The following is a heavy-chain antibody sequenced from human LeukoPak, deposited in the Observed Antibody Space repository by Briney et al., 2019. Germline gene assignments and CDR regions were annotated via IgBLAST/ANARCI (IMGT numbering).Heavy chain of an antibody. CDR2: INPSGGST. D-gene: IGHD1-26*01. CDR3: AREAPSGSYVDY. Sequence: GASVTVSCKASGYTFTSYYMHWVRQAPGQGLEWMGIINPSGGSTSYAQKFQGRVTVTRDMSTSTVYMELSSLRSEDTAVYYCAREAPSGSYVDYWVQGTLVTVSS. V-gene: IGHV1-46*01. CDR1: GYTFTSYY. J-gene: IGHJ4*02.